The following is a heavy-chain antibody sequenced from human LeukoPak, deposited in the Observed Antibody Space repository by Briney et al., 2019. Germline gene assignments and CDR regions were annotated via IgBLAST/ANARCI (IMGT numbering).Heavy chain of an antibody. Sequence: SETLSLTCTVSGGSISTYYWSWIRQPAGKGLEWIGRIYTSGGTKYNPSLKSRVSMSVDTSKNQFSLKLSPVTAADTAVYYCAREGSSAWHDGFDIWGQGTMVTVSS. CDR2: IYTSGGT. CDR3: AREGSSAWHDGFDI. CDR1: GGSISTYY. D-gene: IGHD6-19*01. J-gene: IGHJ3*02. V-gene: IGHV4-4*07.